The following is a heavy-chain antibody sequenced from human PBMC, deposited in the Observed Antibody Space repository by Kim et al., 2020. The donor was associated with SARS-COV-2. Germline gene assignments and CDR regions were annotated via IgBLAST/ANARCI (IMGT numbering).Heavy chain of an antibody. CDR2: IYYSGST. J-gene: IGHJ5*02. CDR3: ARAGGPEGSSWYVNWFDP. Sequence: SETLSLTCTVSGGSISSYYWSWIRQPPGKGLEWIGYIYYSGSTNYNPSLKSRVTISVDTSKNQFSLKLSSVTAADTAVYYCARAGGPEGSSWYVNWFDPWGQGTLVTVSS. V-gene: IGHV4-59*13. CDR1: GGSISSYY. D-gene: IGHD6-13*01.